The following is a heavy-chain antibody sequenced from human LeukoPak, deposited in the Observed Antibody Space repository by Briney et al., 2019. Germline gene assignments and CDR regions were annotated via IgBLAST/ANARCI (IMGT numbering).Heavy chain of an antibody. V-gene: IGHV1-8*01. Sequence: ASVKVSCKASGYTFTSYDINWVRQATGQGLEWTGWMNPNSGNTGYAQKFQGRVTMTRNTSISTAYMELSSLRSEDTAVYYCARNKRMVLHTTTRGNGMDVWGQGTTVTVSS. CDR1: GYTFTSYD. CDR2: MNPNSGNT. CDR3: ARNKRMVLHTTTRGNGMDV. D-gene: IGHD4/OR15-4a*01. J-gene: IGHJ6*02.